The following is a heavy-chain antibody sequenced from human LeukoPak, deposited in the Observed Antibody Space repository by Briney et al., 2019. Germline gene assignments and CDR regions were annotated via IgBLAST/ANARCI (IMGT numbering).Heavy chain of an antibody. CDR3: VKPRGYSSSWYYFDY. V-gene: IGHV3-64D*06. D-gene: IGHD6-13*01. CDR1: GFTFSSYA. CDR2: ISSNGGST. Sequence: PAGSLRLSCSASGFTFSSYAMHWVRQAPGKGLEYVSAISSNGGSTYYADSVKGRFTISRDNSKNTLYLQMSSLRAEDTAVYYCVKPRGYSSSWYYFDYWGQGTLVTVSS. J-gene: IGHJ4*02.